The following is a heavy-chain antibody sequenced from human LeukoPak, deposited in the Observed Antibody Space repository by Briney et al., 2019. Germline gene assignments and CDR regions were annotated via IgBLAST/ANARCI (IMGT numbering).Heavy chain of an antibody. Sequence: ASVKVSCKVSGYTLTELPMQWVRQAPGKGLEWMGGFDPEDGETIYAQKFQGRVTMTEDTSTDTAYMELSSLRSEDTAVYYCATLIIGVNNYAFCIWGTGAMVTVSS. CDR3: ATLIIGVNNYAFCI. CDR2: FDPEDGET. V-gene: IGHV1-24*01. D-gene: IGHD3-22*01. J-gene: IGHJ3*02. CDR1: GYTLTELP.